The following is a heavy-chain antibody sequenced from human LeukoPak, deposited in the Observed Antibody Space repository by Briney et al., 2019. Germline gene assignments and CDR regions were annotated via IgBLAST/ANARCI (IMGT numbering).Heavy chain of an antibody. CDR1: GFPFSSYG. J-gene: IGHJ4*02. CDR2: IWYDGSKT. Sequence: RGSLRLSCAASGFPFSSYGMHWVRQAPGKGLEWVAVIWYDGSKTVYADSVKGRFTISRDNSKNTLFLQMDSLTVEDTGVYYCATDPGGGRWWVLQYWGQGTLAIVSS. CDR3: ATDPGGGRWWVLQY. V-gene: IGHV3-33*01. D-gene: IGHD6-13*01.